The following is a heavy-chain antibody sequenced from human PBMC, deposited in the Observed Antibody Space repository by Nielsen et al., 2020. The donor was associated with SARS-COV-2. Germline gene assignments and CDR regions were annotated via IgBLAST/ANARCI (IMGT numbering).Heavy chain of an antibody. J-gene: IGHJ3*02. D-gene: IGHD3-22*01. CDR3: AKGSMIARAFDI. V-gene: IGHV3-30*02. CDR2: IWYDGSNK. CDR1: GFTFSSYG. Sequence: GGSLRLSCAASGFTFSSYGMHWVRQAPGKGLEWVAVIWYDGSNKYYADSVKGRFTISRDNSKNTLYLQMNSLRAEDTAVYYCAKGSMIARAFDIWGQGTMVTVSS.